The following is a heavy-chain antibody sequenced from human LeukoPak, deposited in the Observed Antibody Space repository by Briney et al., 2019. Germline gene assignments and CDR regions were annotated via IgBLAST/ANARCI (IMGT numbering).Heavy chain of an antibody. J-gene: IGHJ4*02. Sequence: GSLRLSCAASGFTFSSSAMSWIRQPPGKGLEWIGYIYYSGSTNYNPSLKSRVTISVDTSKNQFSLKLSSVTAADTAVYYCARVPRWYYGSSGYLMHYFDYWGQGTLVTVSS. CDR2: IYYSGST. CDR1: GFTFSSSA. CDR3: ARVPRWYYGSSGYLMHYFDY. D-gene: IGHD3-22*01. V-gene: IGHV4-59*01.